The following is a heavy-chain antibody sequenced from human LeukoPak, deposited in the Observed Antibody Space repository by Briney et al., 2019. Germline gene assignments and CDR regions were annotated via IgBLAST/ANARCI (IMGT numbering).Heavy chain of an antibody. CDR2: THYSGTT. V-gene: IGHV4-59*12. D-gene: IGHD6-6*01. CDR1: GGSISSYY. J-gene: IGHJ5*02. Sequence: PSETLSLTCTVSGGSISSYYWSWIRQPPGKGLEWIGYTHYSGTTNYNPSLKSRVTISVDTSKNQFSLKLSSVTAADTAVYYCARSMYSSSWRVLNWFDPWGQGTLVTVSS. CDR3: ARSMYSSSWRVLNWFDP.